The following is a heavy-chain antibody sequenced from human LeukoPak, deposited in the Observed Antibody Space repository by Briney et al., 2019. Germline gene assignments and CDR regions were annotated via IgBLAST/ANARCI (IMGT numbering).Heavy chain of an antibody. CDR1: GCTISSYY. Sequence: SETLSLTCTVSGCTISSYYWSWIRQPPGKGLDWIGYIYYSGSTNYNPSLKSRVTISLDTSKNQFSLKLSSVTAADTAVYYCARTTMVRGVPDYWGQGTLVTVSS. CDR2: IYYSGST. J-gene: IGHJ4*02. V-gene: IGHV4-59*01. CDR3: ARTTMVRGVPDY. D-gene: IGHD3-10*01.